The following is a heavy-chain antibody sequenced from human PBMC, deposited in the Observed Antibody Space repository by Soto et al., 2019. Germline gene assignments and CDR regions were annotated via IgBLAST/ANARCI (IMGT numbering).Heavy chain of an antibody. CDR3: ARGYGDYVDAFDI. D-gene: IGHD4-17*01. CDR2: INPNSGGT. J-gene: IGHJ3*02. V-gene: IGHV1-2*04. CDR1: GYTFPGYY. Sequence: ASVKVSCKASGYTFPGYYMHWVRQAPGQGLEWMGWINPNSGGTNYAQKFQGWVTMTRDTSISTAYMELSRLRSDDTAVYYCARGYGDYVDAFDIWGQGTMVTVSS.